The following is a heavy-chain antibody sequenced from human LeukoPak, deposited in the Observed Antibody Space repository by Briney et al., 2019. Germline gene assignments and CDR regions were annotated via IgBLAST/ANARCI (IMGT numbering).Heavy chain of an antibody. D-gene: IGHD3-22*01. CDR1: GFTFSNYG. J-gene: IGHJ4*02. V-gene: IGHV3-33*06. CDR2: IWYDGSNK. CDR3: AKYDNSGRAGGY. Sequence: PGRSLRLSCAASGFTFSNYGMHWVRQAPGMGLEWVAVIWYDGSNKYYADSVKGRFTISRDNSRNTLYLQMSSLRVEDTAMYYCAKYDNSGRAGGYWGQGTLVTVSS.